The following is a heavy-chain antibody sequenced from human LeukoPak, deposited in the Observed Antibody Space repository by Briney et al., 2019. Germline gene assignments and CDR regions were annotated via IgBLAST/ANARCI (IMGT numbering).Heavy chain of an antibody. J-gene: IGHJ5*02. CDR2: INPSGGST. V-gene: IGHV1-46*01. CDR3: ARDNSVEDTAWWFDP. D-gene: IGHD4-23*01. CDR1: GYTFTNYY. Sequence: ASVKVSCKASGYTFTNYYMHWVRQAPGQGLEWMGIINPSGGSTSYAQKFQGRVTMTRDMSTSTDYMELSSLRSEDTAVYYCARDNSVEDTAWWFDPWGQGTLVTVPS.